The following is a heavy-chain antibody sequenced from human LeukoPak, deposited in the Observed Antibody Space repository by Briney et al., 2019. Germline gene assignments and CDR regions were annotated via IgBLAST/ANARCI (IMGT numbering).Heavy chain of an antibody. CDR2: ISSSSSSYI. CDR1: GFTFSSYS. Sequence: GGSLRLSCAASGFTFSSYSMNWVRQAPGKGLEWVSSISSSSSSYIYYADSVKGRFTISRDNAKNSLYLQMSSLRAEDTAVYYCARESHCSSTSCFHYYYYYGMDVWGQGTTVTVSS. D-gene: IGHD2-2*01. CDR3: ARESHCSSTSCFHYYYYYGMDV. V-gene: IGHV3-21*01. J-gene: IGHJ6*02.